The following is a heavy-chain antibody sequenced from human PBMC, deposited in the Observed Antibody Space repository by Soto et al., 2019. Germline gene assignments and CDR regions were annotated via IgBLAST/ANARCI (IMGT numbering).Heavy chain of an antibody. CDR3: AINIVVVPAAIRGDNWFDP. CDR2: IIAILGIA. V-gene: IGHV1-69*02. Sequence: QVQLVQSGAEVKKPGSSVKVSCKASGGTFSSYTISWVRQAPGQGLEWIGRIIAILGIANYAQKFQRRVTITADKSTSTAYMELSSLRSEDAAVYYCAINIVVVPAAIRGDNWFDPWGQGTLVTVSS. CDR1: GGTFSSYT. D-gene: IGHD2-2*02. J-gene: IGHJ5*02.